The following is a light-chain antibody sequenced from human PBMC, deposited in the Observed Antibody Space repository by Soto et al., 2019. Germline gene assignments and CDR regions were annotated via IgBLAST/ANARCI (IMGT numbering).Light chain of an antibody. V-gene: IGLV1-51*01. J-gene: IGLJ1*01. Sequence: QSVLTQPPAVSAAPGQKLTISCAGTTSNIGDNYVSWYQQVPGAAPKLLMYDNDKRPSGIPDRFSGSKSGTSATLGISGLQAEDEADYYCSSFTSRFTFVFGTGTKLTVL. CDR2: DND. CDR3: SSFTSRFTFV. CDR1: TSNIGDNY.